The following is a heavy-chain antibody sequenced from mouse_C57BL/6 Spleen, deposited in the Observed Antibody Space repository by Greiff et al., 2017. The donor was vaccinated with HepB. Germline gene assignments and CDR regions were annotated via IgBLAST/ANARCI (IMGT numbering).Heavy chain of an antibody. Sequence: QVQLQQPGAELVKPGASVKLSCKASGYTFTSYWMHWVKQRPGRGLEWIGRIDPNSGGTKYNEKFKSQATLTVDKPSSTAYMQLSSLTSEDSAVYYSARSPRITAVVNWYFDVWGTGTTVTVSS. V-gene: IGHV1-72*01. CDR2: IDPNSGGT. J-gene: IGHJ1*03. CDR3: ARSPRITAVVNWYFDV. D-gene: IGHD1-1*01. CDR1: GYTFTSYW.